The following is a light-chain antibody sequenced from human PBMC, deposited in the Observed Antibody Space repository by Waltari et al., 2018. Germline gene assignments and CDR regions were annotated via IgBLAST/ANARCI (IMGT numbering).Light chain of an antibody. J-gene: IGKJ2*02. CDR3: QQYYTTPCT. Sequence: DIVLTQSPDSLALSLGERATISCRSSKCVLSSTNSNNYLAWYQQRPGQPPKLLFYWAATRVSGVPARCDGSGYGTDFTLTISSLQAEDLAVYYCQQYYTTPCTFGQGTRLEIK. CDR1: KCVLSSTNSNNY. CDR2: WAA. V-gene: IGKV4-1*01.